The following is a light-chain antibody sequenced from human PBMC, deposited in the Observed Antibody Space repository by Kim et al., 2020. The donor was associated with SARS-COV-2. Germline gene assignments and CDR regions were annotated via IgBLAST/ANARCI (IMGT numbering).Light chain of an antibody. CDR2: KAS. CDR3: QQYDNSPWT. Sequence: ASVGDTVTITCRASQSISSHLAWYQQKPGRAPKLLIYKASTLESGVPSRFSGSGSGTEFTLSISSLQPDDFATFYCQQYDNSPWTFGRGTKVDIK. J-gene: IGKJ1*01. V-gene: IGKV1-5*03. CDR1: QSISSH.